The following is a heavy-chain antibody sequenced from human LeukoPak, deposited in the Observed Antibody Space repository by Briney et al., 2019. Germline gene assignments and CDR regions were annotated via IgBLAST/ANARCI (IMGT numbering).Heavy chain of an antibody. CDR1: GYTFTGYY. J-gene: IGHJ3*02. CDR2: INPNSGGT. D-gene: IGHD6-13*01. CDR3: ARDDRSSWYEIAFDI. V-gene: IGHV1-2*02. Sequence: GASVKVSYKASGYTFTGYYMHWVRQAPGQGLEWMGWINPNSGGTNYAQKFQGRVTMTRDTSISTAYMELSRLRSDDTAVYYCARDDRSSWYEIAFDIWGQGTMVTVSS.